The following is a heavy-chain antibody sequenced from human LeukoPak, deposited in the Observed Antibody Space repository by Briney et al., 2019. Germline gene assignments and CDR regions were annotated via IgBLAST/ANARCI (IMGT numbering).Heavy chain of an antibody. V-gene: IGHV3-23*01. D-gene: IGHD3-10*01. J-gene: IGHJ3*02. Sequence: GGSLRLSCAASGFTFNNYAMTWVRQAPGKGLEWVSAISGSGTNTDYADSVKGRFTISRDNSKNTLYLQMNSLRAEDTAVYYCARAPGYGLDAFDIWGQGTMVTVSS. CDR2: ISGSGTNT. CDR1: GFTFNNYA. CDR3: ARAPGYGLDAFDI.